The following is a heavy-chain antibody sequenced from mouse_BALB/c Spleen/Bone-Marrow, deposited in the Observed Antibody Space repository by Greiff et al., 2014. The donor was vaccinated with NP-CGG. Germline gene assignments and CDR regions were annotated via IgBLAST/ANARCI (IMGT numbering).Heavy chain of an antibody. CDR2: INPSRGYT. J-gene: IGHJ4*01. CDR1: AYSFTDYT. V-gene: IGHV1-4*01. D-gene: IGHD3-3*01. Sequence: QVHVKQSGAELARPSASVTMSCKASAYSFTDYTVHWVKQRPGQGLEWIGYINPSRGYTYYNQIFTDKATLTADKSTSKAYMRLSSLTSEDSAVYYCARRGTFRAPPYAMDVWGPGNSVTVSS. CDR3: ARRGTFRAPPYAMDV.